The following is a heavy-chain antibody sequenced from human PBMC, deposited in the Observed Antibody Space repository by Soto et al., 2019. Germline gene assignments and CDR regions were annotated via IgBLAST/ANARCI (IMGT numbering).Heavy chain of an antibody. CDR1: GYTFTSYG. J-gene: IGHJ4*02. Sequence: ASVKVSCKASGYTFTSYGISWVRQAPGQGLEWMGWISAYNGNTNYAQKLQGRVTMTTDTSTSTAYMELRSLRSDDTAVYYCARGALTGIPYYDFWSGYYREKNYFDYWGQGTLVTVSS. V-gene: IGHV1-18*01. CDR2: ISAYNGNT. D-gene: IGHD3-3*01. CDR3: ARGALTGIPYYDFWSGYYREKNYFDY.